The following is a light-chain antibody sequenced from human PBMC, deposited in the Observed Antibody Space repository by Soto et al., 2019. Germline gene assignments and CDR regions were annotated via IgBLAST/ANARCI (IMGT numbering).Light chain of an antibody. CDR2: WAS. J-gene: IGKJ1*01. Sequence: DIVMTQSPDSLAVSLGERATINCKSSQSVLYTSNNKNYLAWYQQKPGQPPNLLIYWASTRYSGVPDRFSGSGSGTDFTLTISSLQAEDVAVYYCQQYYSSPWTFGQGTKVEIK. V-gene: IGKV4-1*01. CDR3: QQYYSSPWT. CDR1: QSVLYTSNNKNY.